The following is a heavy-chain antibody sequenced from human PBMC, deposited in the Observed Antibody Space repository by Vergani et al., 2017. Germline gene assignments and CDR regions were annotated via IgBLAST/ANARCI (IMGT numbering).Heavy chain of an antibody. V-gene: IGHV4-61*02. D-gene: IGHD3-10*01. CDR1: GASISSGNYY. Sequence: QVQLQESGPGLVKPSQTLSLTCTVSGASISSGNYYWNWIRQPAGKGLEWIGRIYTSGSTNYNPSLKSRVTISLDTSKNQFSLKLTSVTAADTAVYYCARELLLYFGANYWGQGTLVTVSS. CDR2: IYTSGST. J-gene: IGHJ4*02. CDR3: ARELLLYFGANY.